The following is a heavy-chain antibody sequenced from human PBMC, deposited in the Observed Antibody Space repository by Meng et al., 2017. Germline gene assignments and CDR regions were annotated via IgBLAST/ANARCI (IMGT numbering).Heavy chain of an antibody. D-gene: IGHD6-25*01. CDR2: IIPIFGTA. CDR1: GGTFSSYA. CDR3: ARDEDISAAGKLFGDY. Sequence: GQVGPAGAEVKKPGSSVKVSCKASGGTFSSYAISWVRQAPGQGLEWMGGIIPIFGTANYAQKFQGRVTITADESTSTAYMELSGLRSDDTAMYYCARDEDISAAGKLFGDYWGQGTLVTVSS. V-gene: IGHV1-69*01. J-gene: IGHJ4*02.